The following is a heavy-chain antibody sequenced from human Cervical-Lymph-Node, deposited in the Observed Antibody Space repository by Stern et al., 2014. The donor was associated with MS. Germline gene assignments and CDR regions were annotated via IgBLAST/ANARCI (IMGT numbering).Heavy chain of an antibody. V-gene: IGHV5-51*03. CDR3: ARRGLGYDGADH. D-gene: IGHD3-16*01. CDR2: SYPGDSDT. Sequence: EVQLLESGAEVRKPGESLKISCKVSGYSFANFWIGWVRQVPGKGLEWMGISYPGDSDTRYSPSFQGQVTLSADESISTAYLQWSSLKASDTGIYYCARRGLGYDGADHWGQGALVTVSS. CDR1: GYSFANFW. J-gene: IGHJ4*02.